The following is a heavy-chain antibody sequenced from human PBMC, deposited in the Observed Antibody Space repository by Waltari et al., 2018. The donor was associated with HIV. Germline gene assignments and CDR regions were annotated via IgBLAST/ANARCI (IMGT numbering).Heavy chain of an antibody. Sequence: VQLVEPGAGVKKPGTTVKVTCKASGYTFTGYYMHLVRQATGQGLEWMGWINPNSGGTNYAQKFQGRVTMTRDTSISTAYMELSRLRSDDTAVYYCARRYSYDQNAFDSWGQGTMVTVSS. J-gene: IGHJ3*02. CDR1: GYTFTGYY. D-gene: IGHD5-18*01. CDR2: INPNSGGT. CDR3: ARRYSYDQNAFDS. V-gene: IGHV1-2*02.